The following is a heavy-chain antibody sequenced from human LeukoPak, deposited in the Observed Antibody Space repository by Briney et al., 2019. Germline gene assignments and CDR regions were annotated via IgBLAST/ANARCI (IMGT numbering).Heavy chain of an antibody. CDR1: GYTFTSYG. CDR3: ARGPYYDSSGTPLDHWFDP. V-gene: IGHV1-18*01. CDR2: ISAYNGNT. Sequence: GASVKVSCKASGYTFTSYGISWVRQAPGQGLEWMGWISAYNGNTNYAQKLQGRVTMTTDTSTSTAYKELRSLRSDDTAVYYCARGPYYDSSGTPLDHWFDPWGQGTLVTVSS. D-gene: IGHD3-22*01. J-gene: IGHJ5*02.